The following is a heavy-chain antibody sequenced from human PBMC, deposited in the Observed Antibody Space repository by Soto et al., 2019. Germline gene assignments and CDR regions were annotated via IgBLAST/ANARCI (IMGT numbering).Heavy chain of an antibody. V-gene: IGHV1-3*01. CDR3: ARGPGGPDGPGDY. CDR1: GYTFTSYA. CDR2: INAGNGNT. Sequence: QVQLVQSGAEVKKPGASVKVSCKASGYTFTSYAMQWVRQAPGQRLEWMGWINAGNGNTKYSQKFQGRVTITRDTSASTAYMELSGLRSEDTAVYYCARGPGGPDGPGDYWGQGTLVTVPS. J-gene: IGHJ4*02. D-gene: IGHD2-15*01.